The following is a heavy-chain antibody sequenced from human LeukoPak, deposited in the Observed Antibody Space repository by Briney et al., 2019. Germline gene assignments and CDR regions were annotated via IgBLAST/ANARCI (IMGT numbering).Heavy chain of an antibody. CDR2: IFCSGST. D-gene: IGHD3-10*01. CDR3: AKSNGYGLVDI. CDR1: GGSISSYY. Sequence: SETLSLTCTVSGGSISSYYWGWVRQPPGKGLEWIGNIFCSGSTYYSPSLKSRVTISLDTSRNQFSLKLNSVTAADTAVYYCAKSNGYGLVDIWGQGTMVTVSS. J-gene: IGHJ3*02. V-gene: IGHV4-39*07.